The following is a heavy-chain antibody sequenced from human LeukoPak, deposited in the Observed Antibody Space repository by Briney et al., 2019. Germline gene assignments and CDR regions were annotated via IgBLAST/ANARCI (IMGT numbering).Heavy chain of an antibody. J-gene: IGHJ4*02. CDR1: GFSFSSYP. V-gene: IGHV3-48*02. D-gene: IGHD5-24*01. CDR2: INSDTNIT. Sequence: GGSLRLSCVASGFSFSSYPMNWVRQAPGKGLEWVSHINSDTNITPYTASVSGRFTISRDNVKNSLYLHVNSLRDEDTAVYYCAKDVEMATIYYFDYWGQGTLVTVSS. CDR3: AKDVEMATIYYFDY.